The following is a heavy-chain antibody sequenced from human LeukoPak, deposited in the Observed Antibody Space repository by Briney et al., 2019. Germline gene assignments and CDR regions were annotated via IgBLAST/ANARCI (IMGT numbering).Heavy chain of an antibody. CDR3: ARDSLRGITMIVVVPDAFDI. CDR1: GFTFDDYG. D-gene: IGHD3-22*01. CDR2: INWNGGST. J-gene: IGHJ3*02. V-gene: IGHV3-20*04. Sequence: GGSLRLSCAASGFTFDDYGMSWVRQAPGKGLEWVSGINWNGGSTGYADSVKGRFTNSRDNAKNSLYLQMSSLRAEDTALYYCARDSLRGITMIVVVPDAFDIWGQGTMVTVSS.